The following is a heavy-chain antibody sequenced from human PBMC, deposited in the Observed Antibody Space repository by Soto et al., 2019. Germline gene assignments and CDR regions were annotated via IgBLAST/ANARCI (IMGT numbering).Heavy chain of an antibody. Sequence: PGESLKISCKGSGYSFTSYWIGWVRQMPGKGLEWMGIIYPGDSDTRYSPSFQGQVTISADKSISTAYLQWSSLKASDTAMYYCARLGITGTVSDEAQNTWYWGPGTLVTVSS. CDR1: GYSFTSYW. J-gene: IGHJ4*02. V-gene: IGHV5-51*01. CDR3: ARLGITGTVSDEAQNTWY. CDR2: IYPGDSDT. D-gene: IGHD1-20*01.